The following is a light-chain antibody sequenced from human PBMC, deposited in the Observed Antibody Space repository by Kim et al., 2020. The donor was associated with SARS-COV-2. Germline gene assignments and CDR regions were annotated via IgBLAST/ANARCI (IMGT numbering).Light chain of an antibody. CDR3: QVWDSSSDKYV. J-gene: IGLJ1*01. CDR2: YDG. CDR1: NMGGKK. Sequence: PAKTTGITCCGNNMGGKKLLCYQQQPGQAPVLVIYYDGARPSGIPERFSGSTSGDTAALTIIRVNAGDEADYYCQVWDSSSDKYVFGTGTKVTVL. V-gene: IGLV3-21*04.